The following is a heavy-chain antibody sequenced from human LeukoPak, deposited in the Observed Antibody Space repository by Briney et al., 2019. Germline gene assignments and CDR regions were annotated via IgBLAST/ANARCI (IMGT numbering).Heavy chain of an antibody. V-gene: IGHV3-30*02. Sequence: GGSLRLSCAASGFTFSSYGMHWVRQAPGKGLEWVAFIRYDGSNKYYADSVKGRFTISRDNSKNTLYLQMNSLRAEDTAVYYCAKDRLGYCSGGSCSRGYYYYYMDVWGKGTTVTISS. J-gene: IGHJ6*03. D-gene: IGHD2-15*01. CDR3: AKDRLGYCSGGSCSRGYYYYYMDV. CDR1: GFTFSSYG. CDR2: IRYDGSNK.